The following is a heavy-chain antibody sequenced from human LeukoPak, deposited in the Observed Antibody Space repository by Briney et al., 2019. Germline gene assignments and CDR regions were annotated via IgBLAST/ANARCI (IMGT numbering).Heavy chain of an antibody. D-gene: IGHD3-22*01. V-gene: IGHV4-61*02. Sequence: KSSETLSLTCTVSGNSISSGDNYWSWIRQPAGKGLEWIGRIYTSGSTNYNPSLKSRVTISGDTSKSQFSLRLSSVTAADTAVYYCARASYSYDINGWVPFDYWGQGTLVTVSS. J-gene: IGHJ4*02. CDR1: GNSISSGDNY. CDR3: ARASYSYDINGWVPFDY. CDR2: IYTSGST.